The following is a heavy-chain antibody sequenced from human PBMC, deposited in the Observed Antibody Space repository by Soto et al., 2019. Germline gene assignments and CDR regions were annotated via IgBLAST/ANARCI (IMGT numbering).Heavy chain of an antibody. J-gene: IGHJ5*02. Sequence: QVHLVQSGAEVKKPGSSVNVSCKASGGTFSNYAITWVRQAPGQGLEWVGRIIPIFGTTNVAQKFQGRVTITAEESPNTAYMELSGLRSHDTAVYSCAKEGGAGVYFGTSLDPWGQGAPVTFSS. D-gene: IGHD2-8*01. CDR1: GGTFSNYA. V-gene: IGHV1-69*15. CDR2: IIPIFGTT. CDR3: AKEGGAGVYFGTSLDP.